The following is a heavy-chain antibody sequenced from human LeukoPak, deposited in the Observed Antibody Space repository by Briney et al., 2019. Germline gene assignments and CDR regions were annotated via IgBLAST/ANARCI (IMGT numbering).Heavy chain of an antibody. CDR3: ASQTSGYSGYAMHY. V-gene: IGHV3-23*01. CDR2: ISASGGST. Sequence: GGSLRLSCAASGFTFSSYAMSWVRQAPGKGLDWVSAISASGGSTSYADSVKGRFTISRDNSKNTLYLQMNSLRAVDTAVYYWASQTSGYSGYAMHYWGQGTLVTVSS. D-gene: IGHD5-12*01. CDR1: GFTFSSYA. J-gene: IGHJ4*02.